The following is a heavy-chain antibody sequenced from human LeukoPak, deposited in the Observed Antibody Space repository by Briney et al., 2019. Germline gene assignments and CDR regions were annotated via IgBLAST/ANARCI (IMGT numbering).Heavy chain of an antibody. D-gene: IGHD2-15*01. V-gene: IGHV3-21*01. J-gene: IGHJ3*01. CDR1: GYTFSSYS. CDR3: ARGTTDYQRKDIFDV. Sequence: GGSLRLSCAASGYTFSSYSINWVRQAPGKGLEWVSSISTTSMHIYYADLVKGRFTISSDNAQNSLFLQMSSLRAEDTAMYYCARGTTDYQRKDIFDVWGQGTMVTVSS. CDR2: ISTTSMHI.